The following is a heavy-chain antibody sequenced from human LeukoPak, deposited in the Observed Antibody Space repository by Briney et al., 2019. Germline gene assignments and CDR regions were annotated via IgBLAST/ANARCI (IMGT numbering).Heavy chain of an antibody. CDR2: INQDGSKK. D-gene: IGHD2-21*02. Sequence: TGGSLRLSCAASGFTFSSYWMSRVRQAPGKGLEWVANINQDGSKKPYADSMKGRFTISRDNAKESLYLQLNSLRADDTAVYYCAKWGPHCVGDYCPALDSWGQGTLVTVSS. V-gene: IGHV3-7*01. J-gene: IGHJ4*02. CDR3: AKWGPHCVGDYCPALDS. CDR1: GFTFSSYW.